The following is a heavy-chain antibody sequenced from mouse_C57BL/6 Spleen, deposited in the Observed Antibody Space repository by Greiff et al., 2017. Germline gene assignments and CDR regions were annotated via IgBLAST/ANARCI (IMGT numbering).Heavy chain of an antibody. J-gene: IGHJ3*01. D-gene: IGHD2-5*01. CDR2: IDPNSGGT. CDR3: ARGGAYCSNYEGWFAY. CDR1: GYTFTSYW. Sequence: QVQLQQPGAELVKPGASVKLSCKASGYTFTSYWMHWVKQRPGRGLEWIGRIDPNSGGTKYNEQFKSKATLTVDKPSSTAYMQLSSLTSEDSAVYYGARGGAYCSNYEGWFAYWGQGTLVTVSA. V-gene: IGHV1-72*01.